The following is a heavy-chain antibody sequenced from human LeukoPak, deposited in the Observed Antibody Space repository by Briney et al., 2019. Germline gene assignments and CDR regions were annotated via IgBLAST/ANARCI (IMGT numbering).Heavy chain of an antibody. V-gene: IGHV3-48*03. CDR2: ISSSGSTI. J-gene: IGHJ4*02. D-gene: IGHD3-9*01. Sequence: GGSLRLSCAASGFTFSSYEMNWVRQAPGKGLEWVSYISSSGSTIYYADSVKGRFTISRDNAKNSLYLQMNSLRAEDTAVYYCARLPLRYFDWLLPGGDYWGQGTLVTVSS. CDR1: GFTFSSYE. CDR3: ARLPLRYFDWLLPGGDY.